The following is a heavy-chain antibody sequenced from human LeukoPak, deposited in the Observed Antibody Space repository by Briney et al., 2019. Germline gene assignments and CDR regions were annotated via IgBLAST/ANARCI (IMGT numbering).Heavy chain of an antibody. D-gene: IGHD1-26*01. V-gene: IGHV3-30*04. CDR2: ISYDGRNK. J-gene: IGHJ4*02. CDR1: GFTFSSYA. Sequence: GGSLSLSCAASGFTFSSYAMHWVRQAPGKGLEWVAVISYDGRNKSYADSVKGRFTISRDNSKNTLYLQMNSLRAEDTAVYYCARAWDSGSYYNEIDYWGQGTLVTVSS. CDR3: ARAWDSGSYYNEIDY.